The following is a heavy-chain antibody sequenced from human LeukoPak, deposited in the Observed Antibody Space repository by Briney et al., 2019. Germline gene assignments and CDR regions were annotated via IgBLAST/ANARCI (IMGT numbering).Heavy chain of an antibody. CDR1: GFTFSNYA. D-gene: IGHD3-9*01. V-gene: IGHV3-23*01. CDR3: AKWGDFDILTGYYVSDF. J-gene: IGHJ4*02. CDR2: VTGRGGST. Sequence: PGESLRLSCVASGFTFSNYAMSWVRKAPGKRLEWVSAVTGRGGSTYYADSVKGRFTISRDNSRNTLFLQMNSLRAEDTAIYYCAKWGDFDILTGYYVSDFWGQGTLVTVSS.